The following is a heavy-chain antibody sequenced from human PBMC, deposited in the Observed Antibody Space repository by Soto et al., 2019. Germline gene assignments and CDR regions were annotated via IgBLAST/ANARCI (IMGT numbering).Heavy chain of an antibody. Sequence: EVQLLESGGGLVQPGGSLRLSCAASGFTFSSYAMSWVRQAPGKGLEWVSVISGSGDSTYYADSVRGRFTISRDNSKNTLYLQMTSLGAEDTAVYYCAKDRVGAVAGPTKFYGMDVWGQGTTVTVSS. CDR3: AKDRVGAVAGPTKFYGMDV. CDR1: GFTFSSYA. J-gene: IGHJ6*02. D-gene: IGHD6-13*01. CDR2: ISGSGDST. V-gene: IGHV3-23*01.